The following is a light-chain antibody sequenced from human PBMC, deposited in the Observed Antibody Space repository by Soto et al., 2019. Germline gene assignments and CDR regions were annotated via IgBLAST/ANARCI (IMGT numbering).Light chain of an antibody. CDR1: QSVSTY. CDR2: DAS. Sequence: DNVLTQSPDTLSLSPGERATLSCRASQSVSTYLAWYQQKPGQAPRLLIYDASDRATGIPARFSGSGSGTDFTLTISSLEPEDFAGYYCQQRNNWPWTFGQGTKVEIK. J-gene: IGKJ1*01. CDR3: QQRNNWPWT. V-gene: IGKV3-11*01.